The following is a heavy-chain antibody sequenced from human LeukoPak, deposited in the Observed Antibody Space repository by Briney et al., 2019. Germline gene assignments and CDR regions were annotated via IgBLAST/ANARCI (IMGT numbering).Heavy chain of an antibody. V-gene: IGHV3-7*01. Sequence: GGSLRLSCAASGFTFSSYWMGWVRQAPRKGLEWVANIKSDGSETFYVDSVKGRLSISRDNAKNSLFLQMSSLRADDSAVYYCARVSNYAVATWGQGTLVTVSS. CDR1: GFTFSSYW. J-gene: IGHJ5*02. D-gene: IGHD4-11*01. CDR3: ARVSNYAVAT. CDR2: IKSDGSET.